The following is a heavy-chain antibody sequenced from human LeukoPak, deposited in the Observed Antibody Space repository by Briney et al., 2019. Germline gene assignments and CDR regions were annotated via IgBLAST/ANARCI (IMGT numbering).Heavy chain of an antibody. CDR1: GSTFSSYW. CDR2: IKQDGSEK. Sequence: GGTLRLSCAASGSTFSSYWMSWVRQAPGKGLEWVANIKQDGSEKYYVYSVKGRFTISRDNAKNSLYLQMNSLRAEDTAVYYCASRGYDYVWGSYRFDYWGQGTLVTVSS. J-gene: IGHJ4*02. CDR3: ASRGYDYVWGSYRFDY. V-gene: IGHV3-7*01. D-gene: IGHD3-16*02.